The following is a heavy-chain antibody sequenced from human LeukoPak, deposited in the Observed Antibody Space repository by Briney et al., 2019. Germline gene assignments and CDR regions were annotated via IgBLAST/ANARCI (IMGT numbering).Heavy chain of an antibody. V-gene: IGHV1-18*01. D-gene: IGHD2-2*01. J-gene: IGHJ4*02. Sequence: ASVKVSCKASGYTFASYGISWVRQAPGQGLEWMGWISPYNGNTDYAQKLQGRVTMTTGTSTSTAYMELRSLRSDDTAVYYCARVLPKYCSSTSCSAFDYWGQGTLVTVSS. CDR1: GYTFASYG. CDR3: ARVLPKYCSSTSCSAFDY. CDR2: ISPYNGNT.